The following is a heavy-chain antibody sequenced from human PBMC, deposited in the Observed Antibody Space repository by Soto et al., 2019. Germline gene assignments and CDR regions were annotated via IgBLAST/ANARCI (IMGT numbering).Heavy chain of an antibody. Sequence: QITWKEAGHTLVNTTQTLPLTCTFSGFPLNTRGVGVGWRRQPPGTALEWLALIYWDDDKRSSPSLKSRLTITKDTSNNQVVLTMTNMDPVDPATYYCAHWPSWGYWGQGTLVTISS. CDR2: IYWDDDK. CDR3: AHWPSWGY. CDR1: GFPLNTRGVG. V-gene: IGHV2-5*02. D-gene: IGHD3-16*01. J-gene: IGHJ4*02.